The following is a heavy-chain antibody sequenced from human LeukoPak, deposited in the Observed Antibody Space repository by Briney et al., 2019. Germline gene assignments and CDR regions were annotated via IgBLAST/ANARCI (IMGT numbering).Heavy chain of an antibody. CDR3: ARDHLVLPGGYEDHYYGMDV. D-gene: IGHD2-2*01. Sequence: ASVKVSCKASGYTFTGYYMHWVRQAPGQGLEWMGWINPNSGGTNYAQKFQGRVTMTRDTSISTAYMDLSRLRSDDTAVYYCARDHLVLPGGYEDHYYGMDVWGQGTTVTASS. CDR1: GYTFTGYY. V-gene: IGHV1-2*02. J-gene: IGHJ6*02. CDR2: INPNSGGT.